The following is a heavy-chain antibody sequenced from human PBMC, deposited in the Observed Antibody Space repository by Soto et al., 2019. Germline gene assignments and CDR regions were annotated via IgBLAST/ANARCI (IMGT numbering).Heavy chain of an antibody. J-gene: IGHJ4*02. CDR1: GFTFSSYA. CDR3: VKWDDYGGNSPFNFDY. V-gene: IGHV3-64D*08. CDR2: ISSNGGST. Sequence: GGSLRLSCSASGFTFSSYAMHWVRQAPGKGLEYVSAISSNGGSTYYADSVKGRFTISRDNSKNTLYLQMSSLRAEDTAVYYCVKWDDYGGNSPFNFDYWGQGTLVTVSS. D-gene: IGHD4-17*01.